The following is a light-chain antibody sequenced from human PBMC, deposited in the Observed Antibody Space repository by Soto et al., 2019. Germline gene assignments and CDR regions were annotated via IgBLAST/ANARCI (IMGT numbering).Light chain of an antibody. CDR3: SSYAASDSFVV. CDR2: EVY. V-gene: IGLV2-8*01. J-gene: IGLJ2*01. CDR1: SSYVGGYNY. Sequence: QYALTQPPSSSGSPGQSVTISCTGTSSYVGGYNYVSWYQHHPDKAPKLIIYEVYNRPSGVPDRFSGSKSGNTASLTVSWLQAEDEAEYSCSSYAASDSFVVFGGGTKLTVL.